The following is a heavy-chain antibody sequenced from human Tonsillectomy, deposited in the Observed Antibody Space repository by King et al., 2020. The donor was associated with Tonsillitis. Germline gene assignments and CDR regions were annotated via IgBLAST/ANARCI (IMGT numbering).Heavy chain of an antibody. Sequence: VQLVESGGGLVQPGGSLRLSCAASGFTFSSYAMSWVRQAPGKGLEWVSAISGRGGSTYYADSVKGRFTISRDNSKNTLYLQMNSLRAEDTAVYYCAKGVGEVITIFGVVIPAFDIWGQGTMVTVSS. J-gene: IGHJ3*02. CDR2: ISGRGGST. CDR1: GFTFSSYA. CDR3: AKGVGEVITIFGVVIPAFDI. D-gene: IGHD3-3*01. V-gene: IGHV3-23*04.